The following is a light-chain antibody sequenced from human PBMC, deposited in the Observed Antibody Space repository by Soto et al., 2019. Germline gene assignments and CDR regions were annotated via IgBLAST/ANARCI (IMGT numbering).Light chain of an antibody. Sequence: DLQMTQSPSTLSATAGDRVTITCRASQSISSWLAWYQHKPGKAPKLLIYDASKLDSGVPSRFSGSGSGTEFSLTSSNLQPDDCATYYCQQYENYWTFGQGTRVEIK. CDR2: DAS. J-gene: IGKJ1*01. CDR1: QSISSW. V-gene: IGKV1-5*01. CDR3: QQYENYWT.